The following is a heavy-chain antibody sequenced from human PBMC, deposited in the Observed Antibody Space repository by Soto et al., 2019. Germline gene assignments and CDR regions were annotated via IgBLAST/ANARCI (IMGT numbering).Heavy chain of an antibody. J-gene: IGHJ6*02. CDR1: GGSVSSGSYY. CDR3: ARDRTTVRSKYGMDV. V-gene: IGHV4-61*01. Sequence: SETLSLTCTVSGGSVSSGSYYWSWIRQPPGKGLEWIGYIYYSGSTNYNPSLKSRVTISVDTSKNQFSLKLSSVTAADTAVHYCARDRTTVRSKYGMDVWGQGTTVTVSS. D-gene: IGHD4-17*01. CDR2: IYYSGST.